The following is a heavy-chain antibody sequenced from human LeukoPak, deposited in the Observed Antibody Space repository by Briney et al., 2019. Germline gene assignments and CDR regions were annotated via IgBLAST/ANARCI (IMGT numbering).Heavy chain of an antibody. CDR1: GGSISSSSYY. Sequence: SETLSLTCTVSGGSISSSSYYWGWIRQPPGKGLEWIGSIYYSGSTYYNPSLKSRVTISVDTSKNQFSLKLSSVTAADTAVYYCARVTGGWYPFDYWGQGTLVTVSS. D-gene: IGHD6-19*01. CDR2: IYYSGST. J-gene: IGHJ4*02. CDR3: ARVTGGWYPFDY. V-gene: IGHV4-39*07.